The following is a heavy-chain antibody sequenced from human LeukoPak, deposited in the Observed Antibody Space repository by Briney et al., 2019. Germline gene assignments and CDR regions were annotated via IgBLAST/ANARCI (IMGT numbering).Heavy chain of an antibody. CDR2: MNPNSGNT. CDR3: AREEWLAAGSGY. V-gene: IGHV1-8*01. Sequence: ASVKVSCKASGYTFTSCDINWVRQATGQGLEWMGWMNPNSGNTGYAQKFQGRVTMTRNTSISTAYMELSSLRSEDTAVYYCAREEWLAAGSGYWGQGTLVTVSS. CDR1: GYTFTSCD. J-gene: IGHJ4*02. D-gene: IGHD6-19*01.